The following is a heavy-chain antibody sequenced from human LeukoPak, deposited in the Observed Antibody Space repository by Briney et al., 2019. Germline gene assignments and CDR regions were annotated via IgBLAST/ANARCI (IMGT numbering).Heavy chain of an antibody. Sequence: GGSLRLSCAASGFTFSTYTMAWVRQAPGGGLEWVSGISGNGGRTYYADSVKGRFAISRDDSKSTLYLQMNSLRGEDTAVYYCAKDFGRNLGGPGYWGRGALVIVSS. CDR3: AKDFGRNLGGPGY. CDR1: GFTFSTYT. V-gene: IGHV3-23*01. D-gene: IGHD1-14*01. CDR2: ISGNGGRT. J-gene: IGHJ4*02.